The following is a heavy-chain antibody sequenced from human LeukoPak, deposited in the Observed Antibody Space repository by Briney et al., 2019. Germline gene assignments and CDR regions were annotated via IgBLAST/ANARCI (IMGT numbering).Heavy chain of an antibody. D-gene: IGHD1-1*01. CDR3: ARLKATDRVWWFDP. CDR2: IKQDGSEK. V-gene: IGHV3-7*01. Sequence: PGGSLGLSCAASGFTFSSYWMSWVRQAPGKGLEWVANIKQDGSEKYYVDSVKGRFTISRDNAKNSLYLQMNSLRAEDTAVYYCARLKATDRVWWFDPWGQGTLVTVSS. CDR1: GFTFSSYW. J-gene: IGHJ5*02.